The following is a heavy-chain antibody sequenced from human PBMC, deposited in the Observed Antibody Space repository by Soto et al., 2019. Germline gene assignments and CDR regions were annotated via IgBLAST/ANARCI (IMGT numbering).Heavy chain of an antibody. Sequence: EMQLVESGGGLVKPGGSLRLSCAGTGFTFSSYSMNWVRQAPGKGLEWVSCVSSSSSYIFYADSVKGRFTISRDNAKDSLHLQMNSVRAEDTAVYYCARGGGYYDTSGYNRDTFDMWGQGTMVTVSS. D-gene: IGHD3-22*01. CDR1: GFTFSSYS. CDR2: VSSSSSYI. V-gene: IGHV3-21*01. J-gene: IGHJ3*02. CDR3: ARGGGYYDTSGYNRDTFDM.